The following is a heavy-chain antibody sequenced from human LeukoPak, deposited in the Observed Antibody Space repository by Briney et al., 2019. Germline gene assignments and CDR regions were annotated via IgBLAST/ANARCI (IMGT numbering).Heavy chain of an antibody. Sequence: GGSLRLSCAASGFTFDYYWMHWVRQAPGKGLMWVSRINTDGSNTHYADSVKGRFTISRDNSKKILYLQMNSLRAEDTAVYYCGKEVERHFDLKYWGQGTLVTVSS. V-gene: IGHV3-74*01. CDR3: GKEVERHFDLKY. J-gene: IGHJ4*02. CDR1: GFTFDYYW. CDR2: INTDGSNT.